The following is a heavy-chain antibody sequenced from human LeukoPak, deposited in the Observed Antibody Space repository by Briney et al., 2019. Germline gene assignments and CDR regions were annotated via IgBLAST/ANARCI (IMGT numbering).Heavy chain of an antibody. CDR1: GFTFSSYS. CDR3: AREDWGTYYFDY. J-gene: IGHJ4*02. CDR2: ISSSSSYI. Sequence: PGGSLRLSCAASGFTFSSYSMNWVRQAPGKGLEWVSSISSSSSYIYYADSVKGRFTISRDNAKNSLYLQMSSLRAEDTAVYYCAREDWGTYYFDYWGQGTLVTVSS. D-gene: IGHD7-27*01. V-gene: IGHV3-21*01.